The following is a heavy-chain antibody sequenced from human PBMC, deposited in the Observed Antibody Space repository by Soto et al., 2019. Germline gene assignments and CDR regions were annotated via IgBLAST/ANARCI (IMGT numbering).Heavy chain of an antibody. D-gene: IGHD3-10*01. J-gene: IGHJ4*02. CDR1: GYSISTAYY. CDR3: ASPGSTFNH. CDR2: IHHSDST. V-gene: IGHV4-38-2*02. Sequence: PSETLSLTCTVSGYSISTAYYWVWIRQPPGKGLEWIGSIHHSDSTYYNPSLKSRVTMSLDTSKNQFSLNLSSVTAADTAVHYCASPGSTFNHWGQGTLVTVSS.